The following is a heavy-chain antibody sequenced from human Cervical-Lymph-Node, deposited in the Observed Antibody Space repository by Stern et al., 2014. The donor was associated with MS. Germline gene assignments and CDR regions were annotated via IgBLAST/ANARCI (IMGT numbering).Heavy chain of an antibody. V-gene: IGHV1-69*01. CDR1: GGTFSSYG. D-gene: IGHD5-18*01. CDR2: IIPIFGTA. CDR3: ARVGGYGYLPY. J-gene: IGHJ4*02. Sequence: QVQLVQSGAEVKKPGSSGKVSCQASGGTFSSYGIIWGRQAPGQGLEWMGGIIPIFGTANYAQRFQGRVTITADESTSTAYMELSSLRSEDMAVYYCARVGGYGYLPYWGQGTLVTVSS.